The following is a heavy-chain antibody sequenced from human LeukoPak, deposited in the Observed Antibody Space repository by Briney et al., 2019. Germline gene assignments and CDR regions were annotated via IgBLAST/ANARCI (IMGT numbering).Heavy chain of an antibody. J-gene: IGHJ6*03. CDR3: ARLSFGPYYYYYMDV. CDR2: IYYCGST. D-gene: IGHD3-10*01. Sequence: SETLSLTCTVSGGSISSSSYYWGWVRQPPGKGLEWIGSIYYCGSTYYNPSLKSRVSISVDTSKNQFSLKLSSVTAADTAVYYCARLSFGPYYYYYMDVWGKGTTVTVSS. V-gene: IGHV4-39*01. CDR1: GGSISSSSYY.